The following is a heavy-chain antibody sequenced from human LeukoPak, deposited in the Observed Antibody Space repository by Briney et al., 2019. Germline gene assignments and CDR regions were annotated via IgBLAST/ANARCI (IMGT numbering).Heavy chain of an antibody. CDR3: ATSTTVHFYDSSGRPLDVYDV. Sequence: SETLSLTCTVSGDSITNYYWSWIRRPAGEGLEWIGRAYMTGDTNYNPSLKSRVTMSVGTSKNQFSLKLSSVTAADTAVYYCATSTTVHFYDSSGRPLDVYDVWGQGTLVTVSS. D-gene: IGHD3-22*01. J-gene: IGHJ3*01. CDR2: AYMTGDT. V-gene: IGHV4-4*07. CDR1: GDSITNYY.